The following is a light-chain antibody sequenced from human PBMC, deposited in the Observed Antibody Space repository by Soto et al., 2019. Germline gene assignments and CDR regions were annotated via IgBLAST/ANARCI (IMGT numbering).Light chain of an antibody. CDR1: QTVSRSF. J-gene: IGKJ1*01. V-gene: IGKV3-20*01. Sequence: EIVLTQSPGTLSLSPGERATLSCRASQTVSRSFLAWYQQQPGQAPRLLIYGASSRATGIPDRFSGSGSGTDFTLTISRLEPADFAVYYCQQYGSSPWTFGQGTKVEIK. CDR2: GAS. CDR3: QQYGSSPWT.